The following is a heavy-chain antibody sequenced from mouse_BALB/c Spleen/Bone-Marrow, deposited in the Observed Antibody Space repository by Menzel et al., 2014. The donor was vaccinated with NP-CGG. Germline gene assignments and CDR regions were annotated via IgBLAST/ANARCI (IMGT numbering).Heavy chain of an antibody. CDR1: GYTFTDYA. CDR3: ARGECYHGWYVDV. J-gene: IGHJ1*01. D-gene: IGHD2-12*01. Sequence: VQLQQSGPELVRPGVSVKISCKGSGYTFTDYAMHWVKQSHAKSLEWIGVISTYSGNTNYNQKFKGKATMTVDKSSSPDYMELARLTSEDSAIYYCARGECYHGWYVDVWGAGTSVTVAS. CDR2: ISTYSGNT. V-gene: IGHV1-67*01.